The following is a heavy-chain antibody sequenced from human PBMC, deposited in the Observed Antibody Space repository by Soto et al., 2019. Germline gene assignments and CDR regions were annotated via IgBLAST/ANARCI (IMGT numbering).Heavy chain of an antibody. J-gene: IGHJ4*02. V-gene: IGHV3-30*18. CDR2: ISYDGSNK. D-gene: IGHD3-3*01. CDR1: GFTFSRNG. Sequence: QVQLVESGGGVVQPGRSLRLSCAASGFTFSRNGMHWVRQAPGKGLEWVAVISYDGSNKYYGDSVKGRFTISRDNSKNTLSLQMNSLRGEDTAVYYCAKEKVPISRSVVDYWGQGTLVTVSS. CDR3: AKEKVPISRSVVDY.